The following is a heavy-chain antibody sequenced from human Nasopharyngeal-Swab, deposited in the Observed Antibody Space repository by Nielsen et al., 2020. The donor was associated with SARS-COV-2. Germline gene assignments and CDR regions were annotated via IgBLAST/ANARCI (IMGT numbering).Heavy chain of an antibody. D-gene: IGHD6-19*01. CDR2: IHPSGGRT. J-gene: IGHJ4*02. CDR3: ARDLSDVTVAVSGTVGFDC. CDR1: GYTFSNYY. V-gene: IGHV1-46*01. Sequence: ASVKVSCKTSGYTFSNYYMHWVRKAPGQGLEGMGIIHPSGGRTIYSQKFQGRVSMTRDTSTSTVYMELSSLTSEDTAMYYCARDLSDVTVAVSGTVGFDCWGQGTLVTVSS.